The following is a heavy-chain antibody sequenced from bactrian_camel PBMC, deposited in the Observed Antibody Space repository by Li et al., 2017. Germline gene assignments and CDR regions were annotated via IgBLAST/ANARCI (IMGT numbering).Heavy chain of an antibody. CDR3: AADGRNGGSSYHCLDVTQLYY. J-gene: IGHJ4*01. D-gene: IGHD7*01. Sequence: QLVESGGGSVQAGGSLTLSCAASGYTNSMNCMGWFRQAPGKQREGVAAIDSDGTTNYADSVKGRFTVSKDNANNTLWLQMDTLKPEDTAMYYCAADGRNGGSSYHCLDVTQLYYSGQGTQVTVS. CDR1: GYTNSMNC. V-gene: IGHV3S53*01. CDR2: IDSDGTT.